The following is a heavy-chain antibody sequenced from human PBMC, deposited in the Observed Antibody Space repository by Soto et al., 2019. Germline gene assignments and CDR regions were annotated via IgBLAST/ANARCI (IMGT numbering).Heavy chain of an antibody. D-gene: IGHD2-15*01. CDR1: GFSVTYTY. CDR2: IYSGGRT. Sequence: EVQLVESGGGLVQPGGSLRLSCAASGFSVTYTYMSWIRQAPGKGLEWVSVIYSGGRTFYADSVRGRFTISRDEGKXXHYLQMHSLRPEDTAVYFWARSDCSSGSCPNWFDPWGQGTPVIVSS. CDR3: ARSDCSSGSCPNWFDP. V-gene: IGHV3-66*01. J-gene: IGHJ5*02.